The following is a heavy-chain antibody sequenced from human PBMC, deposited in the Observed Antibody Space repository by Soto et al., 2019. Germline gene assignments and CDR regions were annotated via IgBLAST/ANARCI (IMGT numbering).Heavy chain of an antibody. CDR3: ARERGGSCGWFLDY. V-gene: IGHV3-30-3*01. Sequence: QVQLVESGGGVVQPGRSLRLSCAASGFTFSSYATHWVRQAPGKGLEWVVSYDGSNKYYADSVKGRFTISRDNSKNTLYLQLNSLRAEDTAVYYCARERGGSCGWFLDYWGQGILVTVSS. CDR2: SYDGSNK. D-gene: IGHD6-19*01. CDR1: GFTFSSYA. J-gene: IGHJ4*02.